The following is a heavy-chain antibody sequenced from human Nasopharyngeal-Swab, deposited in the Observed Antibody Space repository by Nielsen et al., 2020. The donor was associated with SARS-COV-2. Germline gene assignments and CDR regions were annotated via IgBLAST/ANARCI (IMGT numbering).Heavy chain of an antibody. CDR3: ARGRVYDDY. J-gene: IGHJ4*02. V-gene: IGHV3-7*01. Sequence: GESLKISCAASGFTFSSYWMSWVRQAPGKGLEWVANIKQDGSEKYYVDSVKGRFTISRDNAKNSLYLQMNSLRAEDTAVYYCARGRVYDDYWGQGNLVTVSS. CDR1: GFTFSSYW. D-gene: IGHD6-13*01. CDR2: IKQDGSEK.